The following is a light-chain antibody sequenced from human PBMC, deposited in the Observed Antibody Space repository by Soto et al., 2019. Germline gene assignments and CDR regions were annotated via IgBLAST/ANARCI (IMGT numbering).Light chain of an antibody. V-gene: IGKV3-20*01. CDR1: QSVSSSF. CDR2: GTF. CDR3: QQYGSSPLT. Sequence: EIVLTQSPGTLSLSPGERATISCRASQSVSSSFLDWYQQKPGQAPRLLIYGTFSRATGIPDRFSGSGSGTDFTLTISRMEPEDVAVHYCQQYGSSPLTFGGGTKVEIK. J-gene: IGKJ4*01.